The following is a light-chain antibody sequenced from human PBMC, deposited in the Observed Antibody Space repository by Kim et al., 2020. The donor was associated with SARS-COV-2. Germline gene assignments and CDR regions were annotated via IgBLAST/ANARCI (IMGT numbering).Light chain of an antibody. CDR2: LNSDGSH. V-gene: IGLV4-69*01. CDR1: SGHSSYA. Sequence: QLVLTQSPSPSSSLGASVKLTCTLSSGHSSYAIAWHQQQPEKGPRYLMKLNSDGSHSKGDGIPDRFSGSSSGAERYLTISSLQSEDEADYYCQTWGTGSWVFGGGTQLTVL. J-gene: IGLJ3*02. CDR3: QTWGTGSWV.